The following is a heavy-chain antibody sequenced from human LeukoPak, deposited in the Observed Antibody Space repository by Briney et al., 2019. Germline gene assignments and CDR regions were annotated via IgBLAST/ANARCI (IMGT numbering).Heavy chain of an antibody. D-gene: IGHD2-8*01. V-gene: IGHV1-58*01. Sequence: SVRVSCKASGFTFTTSAVQWVRQARGQRLEWMGWIVVGSGDTNYAQKFQERVTITRDMTTTTVFMELTSLRSEDTAVYYCAGASPGTNYYYNYMDVWGKGTTVTVSS. CDR1: GFTFTTSA. CDR2: IVVGSGDT. J-gene: IGHJ6*03. CDR3: AGASPGTNYYYNYMDV.